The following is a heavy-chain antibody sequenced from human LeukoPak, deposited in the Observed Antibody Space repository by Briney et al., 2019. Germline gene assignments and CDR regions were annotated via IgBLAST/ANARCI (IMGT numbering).Heavy chain of an antibody. D-gene: IGHD2-15*01. CDR3: ARPPGYCSGGSCYSGYFQH. J-gene: IGHJ1*01. Sequence: GGSLRLSCAASGFTFSSYSMNWVRQAPGKGLEWVSSISSSSSYIYYADSVKGRFTISRDNAKNSLYLQMNSLRAEDTAVYYCARPPGYCSGGSCYSGYFQHWGQGTLVTVSS. CDR2: ISSSSSYI. CDR1: GFTFSSYS. V-gene: IGHV3-21*01.